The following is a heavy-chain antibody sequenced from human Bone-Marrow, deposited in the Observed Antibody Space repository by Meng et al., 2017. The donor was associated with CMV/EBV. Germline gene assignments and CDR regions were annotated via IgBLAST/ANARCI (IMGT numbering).Heavy chain of an antibody. CDR3: ARGYFDSSGYAGD. J-gene: IGHJ4*02. V-gene: IGHV3-66*01. D-gene: IGHD3-22*01. CDR1: GFTVSSNY. CDR2: IYSDGTT. Sequence: CAPSGFTVSSNYMNWFRQAPGKGLEWVSVIYSDGTTYYTDSVKGRFTISRENSKNTVYLQMNSLRAEDTAVYYCARGYFDSSGYAGDWGQGTLVTVSS.